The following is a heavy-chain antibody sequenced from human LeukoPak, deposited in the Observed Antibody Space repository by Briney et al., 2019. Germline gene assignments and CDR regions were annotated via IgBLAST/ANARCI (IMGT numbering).Heavy chain of an antibody. CDR2: IISSSSTI. Sequence: PGGSLRLSYAASGFTFSSYSMNWVRQAPGKGLEGVSYIISSSSTIYCADSVKGRFTISRDNAKNSLYLQMNSLRAEDTAVYDCARDDSREDYWGQGTLVTVSS. V-gene: IGHV3-48*04. D-gene: IGHD4-11*01. J-gene: IGHJ4*02. CDR1: GFTFSSYS. CDR3: ARDDSREDY.